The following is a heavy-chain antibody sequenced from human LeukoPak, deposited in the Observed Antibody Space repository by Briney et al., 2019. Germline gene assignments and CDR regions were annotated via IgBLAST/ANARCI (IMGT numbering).Heavy chain of an antibody. V-gene: IGHV3-30*18. CDR2: ISYDGSNK. D-gene: IGHD6-19*01. CDR1: GFTFSSYG. Sequence: GGSLRLSCAASGFTFSSYGMHWVRQAPGKGLEWVAVISYDGSNKYYADSVKDRFTISRDNSKNTLYLQMNSLRAEDTAVYYCAKDGSSGWDYWGQGTLVTVSS. CDR3: AKDGSSGWDY. J-gene: IGHJ4*02.